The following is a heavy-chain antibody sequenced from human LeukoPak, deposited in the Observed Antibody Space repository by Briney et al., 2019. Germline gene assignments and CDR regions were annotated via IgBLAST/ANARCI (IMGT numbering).Heavy chain of an antibody. D-gene: IGHD2-2*01. CDR1: GFTFGSYA. CDR2: ISGSGGST. Sequence: GGSLRLSCAASGFTFGSYAMSWVRQAPGKGLEWVSAISGSGGSTYYADSVKGRFTISRDNSKNTLYPQMNSLRAEDTAVYYCARGRSSTSAGYWGQETLVTVSS. CDR3: ARGRSSTSAGY. V-gene: IGHV3-23*01. J-gene: IGHJ4*02.